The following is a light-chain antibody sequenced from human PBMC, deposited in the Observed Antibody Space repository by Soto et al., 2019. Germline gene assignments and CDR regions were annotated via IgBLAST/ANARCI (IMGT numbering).Light chain of an antibody. Sequence: DIQMTQSPSSLSASVGDRVTITCQASQSISSYLNWYQQKPGKAPKLLIYAASSLQSGVASRFSGSGSGTDFTLTIISLQPEDFATYYCQQSYSTPFTFGPGTKVDIK. CDR3: QQSYSTPFT. J-gene: IGKJ3*01. V-gene: IGKV1-39*01. CDR2: AAS. CDR1: QSISSY.